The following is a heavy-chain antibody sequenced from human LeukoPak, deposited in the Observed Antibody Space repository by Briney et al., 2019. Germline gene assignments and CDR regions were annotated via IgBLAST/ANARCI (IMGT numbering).Heavy chain of an antibody. V-gene: IGHV3-21*01. J-gene: IGHJ4*02. CDR1: GFTVSDIY. D-gene: IGHD3-3*01. CDR3: IRNFDY. CDR2: ISSSSSYI. Sequence: GGSLRLSCAASGFTVSDIYMSWVRQAPRKGLEWVSSISSSSSYIYYADSVKGRFTISRDNAKNSLCLQMNSLRAEDTAVYYCIRNFDYWGQGTLVTVSS.